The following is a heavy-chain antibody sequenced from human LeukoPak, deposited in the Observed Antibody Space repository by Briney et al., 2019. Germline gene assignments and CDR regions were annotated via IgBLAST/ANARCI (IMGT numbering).Heavy chain of an antibody. CDR1: GFTFSIYS. CDR2: IYNDART. D-gene: IGHD2/OR15-2a*01. J-gene: IGHJ4*02. CDR3: ARVPLHPTISNFDF. Sequence: GGSLRLSCAASGFTFSIYSMNWVRQAPGKGLEWVSVIYNDARTFYAESVKGRFTMSRHNSKNTLYLEMNSLRAEDTAVYYCARVPLHPTISNFDFWGQGTLVTVSS. V-gene: IGHV3-53*04.